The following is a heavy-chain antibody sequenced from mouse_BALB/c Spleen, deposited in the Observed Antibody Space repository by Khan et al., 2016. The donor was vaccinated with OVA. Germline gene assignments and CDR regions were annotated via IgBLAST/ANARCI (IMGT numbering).Heavy chain of an antibody. D-gene: IGHD1-1*01. CDR1: GFSFSTYS. Sequence: EVELVESGGDLVRPGGSLKLSCAASGFSFSTYSMPWVRQTPGKRLEWVATISSGGSFTYSPDSVTGRFTFSRDNAKHSQYLQMSSLKSEDTAMYYCTRHRGYYSSDRYFDYWGQGTTLTVSA. CDR3: TRHRGYYSSDRYFDY. V-gene: IGHV5-6-4*01. CDR2: ISSGGSFT. J-gene: IGHJ2*01.